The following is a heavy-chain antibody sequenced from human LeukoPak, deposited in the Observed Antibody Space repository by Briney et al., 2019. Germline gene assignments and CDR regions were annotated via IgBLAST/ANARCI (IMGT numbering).Heavy chain of an antibody. CDR2: IYPGDSDN. Sequence: GESLKISCKGSGYSFTSYWIGWVRQMPGKGLEWMGIIYPGDSDNRYSPSFQGQVTISADKSISTAYLQWSSLKASDTAMYYCARQYYYDSSGSKNFDYWGQGTLVTVSS. J-gene: IGHJ4*02. D-gene: IGHD3-22*01. CDR3: ARQYYYDSSGSKNFDY. CDR1: GYSFTSYW. V-gene: IGHV5-51*01.